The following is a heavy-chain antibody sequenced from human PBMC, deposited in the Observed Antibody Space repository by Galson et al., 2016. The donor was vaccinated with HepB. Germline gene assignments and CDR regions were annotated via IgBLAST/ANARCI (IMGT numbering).Heavy chain of an antibody. Sequence: SVKVSCKASGYTFTNYYIHWVRQAPGQGLEWMAMTNPSGTSTDYTQRFQGRVTMTSDTSTSTVYMDLNSLRSDDTAVYYCARAPTRRAAATGGGDSAFDIWDQGTMVTVSS. CDR3: ARAPTRRAAATGGGDSAFDI. V-gene: IGHV1-46*01. D-gene: IGHD6-13*01. CDR1: GYTFTNYY. CDR2: TNPSGTST. J-gene: IGHJ3*02.